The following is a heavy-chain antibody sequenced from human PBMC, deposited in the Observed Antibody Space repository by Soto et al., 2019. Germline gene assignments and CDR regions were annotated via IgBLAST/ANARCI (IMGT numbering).Heavy chain of an antibody. CDR1: WYTLSSSG. J-gene: IGHJ6*02. D-gene: IGHD4-17*01. Sequence: GAAGKVSSKASWYTLSSSGIYSGRQAPGPRDWWMGWISAYNGNTNYAQKLQGRVTMTTDTSTSTAYMELRSLRSDDTAVYYCARGLATVTLSYYYYYGMDVWGQGTTVTVSS. CDR3: ARGLATVTLSYYYYYGMDV. CDR2: ISAYNGNT. V-gene: IGHV1-18*01.